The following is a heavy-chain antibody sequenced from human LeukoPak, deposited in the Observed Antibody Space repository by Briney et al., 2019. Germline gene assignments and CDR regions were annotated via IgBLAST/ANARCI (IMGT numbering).Heavy chain of an antibody. CDR1: GYTLTGYY. V-gene: IGHV1-2*02. Sequence: GASVKVSCKASGYTLTGYYMHWLRQAPGQGLEWMGWINPNSGDINYAQKFQGRVTMTRDMSTSTVYMELSSLTSEDTAVYYCARTRGYYFDYWGQGTLVTVSS. CDR2: INPNSGDI. CDR3: ARTRGYYFDY. J-gene: IGHJ4*02.